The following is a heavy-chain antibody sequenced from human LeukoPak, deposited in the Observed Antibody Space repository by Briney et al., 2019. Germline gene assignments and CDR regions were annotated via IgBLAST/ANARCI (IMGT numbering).Heavy chain of an antibody. D-gene: IGHD4-23*01. CDR2: ISYDGSNK. CDR1: GFTFSSYA. J-gene: IGHJ4*02. CDR3: ARSAVGTVTDYFDY. Sequence: PGGSLRLSCAASGFTFSSYAMHWVGQAPGEGLEWVAVISYDGSNKYYADSVKGRFTISRDNSKNTLYLQINSLRAEDTALYYCARSAVGTVTDYFDYWGQGTLVTVSS. V-gene: IGHV3-30*14.